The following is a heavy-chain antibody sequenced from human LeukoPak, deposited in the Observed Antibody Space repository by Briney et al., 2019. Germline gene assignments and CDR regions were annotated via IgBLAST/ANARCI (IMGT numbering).Heavy chain of an antibody. CDR3: ARGSTVDYDFWSGYYTQYYFDY. Sequence: SETLSLTCAVYGGSFSGYYWSWIRQPPGKGLEWIGEINHSGSTNYNPSLKSRVTISVDTSKNQFSLKLSSVTAADTAVYYCARGSTVDYDFWSGYYTQYYFDYWGQGTLVTVSS. V-gene: IGHV4-34*01. CDR2: INHSGST. CDR1: GGSFSGYY. D-gene: IGHD3-3*01. J-gene: IGHJ4*02.